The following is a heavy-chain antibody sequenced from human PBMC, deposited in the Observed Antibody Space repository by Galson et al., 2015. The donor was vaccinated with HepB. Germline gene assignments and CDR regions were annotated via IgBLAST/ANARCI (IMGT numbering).Heavy chain of an antibody. J-gene: IGHJ3*02. CDR1: GYSFTSYW. CDR2: IYPGDSDT. D-gene: IGHD2-15*01. V-gene: IGHV5-51*01. Sequence: QSGAEVKKPGESLKISCKGSGYSFTSYWIGWVRQMPGKGLEWMGIIYPGDSDTRYSPSFQGQVTISADKSISTAYLQWSSLKASDTAMYYCARRTDQYCSGGSCYGGAFDIWGQGTMVTVSS. CDR3: ARRTDQYCSGGSCYGGAFDI.